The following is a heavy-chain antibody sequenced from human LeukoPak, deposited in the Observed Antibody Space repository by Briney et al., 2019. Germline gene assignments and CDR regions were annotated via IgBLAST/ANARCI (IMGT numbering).Heavy chain of an antibody. CDR3: ARGIQLWYRGYNWFDP. V-gene: IGHV1-2*02. Sequence: ASVKVSCKASGYTFTGYYMHWVRQAPGQGLEWMGWINPNSGGTNYAQKFQGRVTMTRDTSISTAYMELSSLRSEDTAVYYCARGIQLWYRGYNWFDPWGQGTLVTVSS. CDR2: INPNSGGT. CDR1: GYTFTGYY. D-gene: IGHD5-18*01. J-gene: IGHJ5*02.